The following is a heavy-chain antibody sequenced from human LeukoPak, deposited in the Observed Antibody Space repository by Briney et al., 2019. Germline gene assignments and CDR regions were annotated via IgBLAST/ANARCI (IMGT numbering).Heavy chain of an antibody. D-gene: IGHD3-22*01. V-gene: IGHV1-8*01. J-gene: IGHJ4*02. Sequence: ASVKVSCKASGYTFTSYDINWVRQATGQGLEWMGWMNPNSGNTGYAQKFQGRVTMTRNTSISTAYMELSSLRSEDTAVYYCALSSGSGYYDSSGYYDWGQGTLVTVSS. CDR1: GYTFTSYD. CDR2: MNPNSGNT. CDR3: ALSSGSGYYDSSGYYD.